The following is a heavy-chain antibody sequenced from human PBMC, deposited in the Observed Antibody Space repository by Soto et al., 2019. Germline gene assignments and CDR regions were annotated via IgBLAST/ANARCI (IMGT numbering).Heavy chain of an antibody. J-gene: IGHJ5*02. Sequence: QVQLVQSGAEVKKPGASVKVSCKASGYTFTSYYMHWVRQAPGQGLERMGIINPSGGSTSYAQKFQGRVTMTRDTSTSTVYMDLCSLRSEDTAVYYCARVYPSDTRYGYVGNNWFDPWGQGTLVTVSS. CDR3: ARVYPSDTRYGYVGNNWFDP. CDR2: INPSGGST. CDR1: GYTFTSYY. D-gene: IGHD5-18*01. V-gene: IGHV1-46*03.